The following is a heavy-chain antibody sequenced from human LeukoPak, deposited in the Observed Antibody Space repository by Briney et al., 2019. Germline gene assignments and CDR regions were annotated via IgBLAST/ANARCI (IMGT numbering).Heavy chain of an antibody. CDR2: ISYDGSNK. J-gene: IGHJ4*02. V-gene: IGHV3-30-3*01. D-gene: IGHD1-26*01. Sequence: GGSLRLSCAASGFTFSSYAMHWVRQAPGKGLEWLAVISYDGSNKYYADSVKGRFTISRDNSKNTLYLQMNSLRAEDTAVSYCATVSGSYTNPGYFDSWGQGTLVTVSS. CDR1: GFTFSSYA. CDR3: ATVSGSYTNPGYFDS.